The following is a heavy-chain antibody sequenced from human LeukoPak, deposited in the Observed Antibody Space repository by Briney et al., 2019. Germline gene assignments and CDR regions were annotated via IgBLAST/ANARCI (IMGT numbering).Heavy chain of an antibody. CDR2: IRYDGSNK. Sequence: PGGSLRLSCAASGFTFSSYGMHWVRQAPGKGLEWVAFIRYDGSNKYYADSVKGRFTISRDNSKNTLYLQMNSLRAEDTAVYYCTGYSGYDRTSPWDYWGQGTLVTVSS. CDR3: TGYSGYDRTSPWDY. V-gene: IGHV3-30*02. CDR1: GFTFSSYG. J-gene: IGHJ4*02. D-gene: IGHD5-12*01.